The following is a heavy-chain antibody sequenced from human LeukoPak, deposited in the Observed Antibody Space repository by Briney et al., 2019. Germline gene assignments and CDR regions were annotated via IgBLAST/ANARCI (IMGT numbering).Heavy chain of an antibody. CDR1: GYTVTGYY. J-gene: IGHJ4*02. V-gene: IGHV1-2*02. CDR3: ARVDYYDSSSYYDNDY. D-gene: IGHD3-22*01. Sequence: ASVKVSCKASGYTVTGYYMHWVRRAPGQGLEWMGWINPNSGGTNYAQKFQGRVTMTRDTSISTAYMELSRLRSDDTAVYYCARVDYYDSSSYYDNDYWGQGTLVTVSS. CDR2: INPNSGGT.